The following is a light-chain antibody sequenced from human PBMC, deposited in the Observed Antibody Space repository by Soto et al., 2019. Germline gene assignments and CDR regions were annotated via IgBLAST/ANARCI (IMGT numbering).Light chain of an antibody. V-gene: IGKV1-5*03. CDR3: QQYNSYSWT. Sequence: DIQMTQSPSTLSASVGDRVTITCRASQSISNWLAWYQQRPGKAPRLLIYKASNLESGVPSRFSGSGSGIEFTLIITSLQPDDSATYYCQQYNSYSWTFGQGTKVDIK. J-gene: IGKJ1*01. CDR2: KAS. CDR1: QSISNW.